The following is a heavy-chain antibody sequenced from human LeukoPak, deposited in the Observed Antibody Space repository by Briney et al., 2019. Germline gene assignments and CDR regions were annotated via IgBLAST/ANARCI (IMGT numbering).Heavy chain of an antibody. Sequence: GGSLRLSCAASGFTFSSYGMHWVRQAPGKGLEWVAFIRYDGSNKYYADSVKGRFTISRDNSKNTLYLQMNSLRAEDTAVYYCAKDSRGVAAAGVYYFDYWGQGTLVTVSS. CDR3: AKDSRGVAAAGVYYFDY. D-gene: IGHD6-13*01. J-gene: IGHJ4*02. CDR2: IRYDGSNK. CDR1: GFTFSSYG. V-gene: IGHV3-30*02.